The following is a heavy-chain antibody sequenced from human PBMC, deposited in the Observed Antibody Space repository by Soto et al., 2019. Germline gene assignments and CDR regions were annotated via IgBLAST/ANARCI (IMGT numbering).Heavy chain of an antibody. CDR1: GYTFTSYD. J-gene: IGHJ4*02. Sequence: QVKLVQSGAEVKKPGASVKVSCEASGYTFTSYDINWVRQATGQGFEWMGWMNPNSRNTGYAQKFQGRVTMTSDTYITTASKQLSSLRSEDTAVYYSARSPRNWGFDYWGQSTLVTASS. CDR2: MNPNSRNT. D-gene: IGHD7-27*01. CDR3: ARSPRNWGFDY. V-gene: IGHV1-8*01.